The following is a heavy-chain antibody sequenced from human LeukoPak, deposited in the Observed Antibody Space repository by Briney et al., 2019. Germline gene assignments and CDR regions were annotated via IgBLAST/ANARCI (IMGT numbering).Heavy chain of an antibody. D-gene: IGHD6-13*01. CDR2: IYYGGGT. CDR1: GGSISGYY. V-gene: IGHV4-59*01. CDR3: TRGQLSSSWPGGWFAP. Sequence: SETLSLTCTVSGGSISGYYWSWVRQPPGRGLEWIGYIYYGGGTKYNPSLRSRVTISLDTSKNHFSLKLTSVTAADTAIYYCTRGQLSSSWPGGWFAPWGQGTLVTISS. J-gene: IGHJ5*02.